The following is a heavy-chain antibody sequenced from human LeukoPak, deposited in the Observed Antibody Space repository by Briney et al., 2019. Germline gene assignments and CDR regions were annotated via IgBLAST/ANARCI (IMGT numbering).Heavy chain of an antibody. J-gene: IGHJ1*01. CDR2: IYSGGST. V-gene: IGHV3-66*01. CDR3: ARDLVTYSSSWYPEYFQH. Sequence: GRSLRLSCAASGFTVSSNYMSWVRQAPGKGLEWVSVIYSGGSTYYADSVKGRFTISRDNSKNTLYLQMNSLRAEDTAVYYCARDLVTYSSSWYPEYFQHWGQGTLVTVSS. D-gene: IGHD6-13*01. CDR1: GFTVSSNY.